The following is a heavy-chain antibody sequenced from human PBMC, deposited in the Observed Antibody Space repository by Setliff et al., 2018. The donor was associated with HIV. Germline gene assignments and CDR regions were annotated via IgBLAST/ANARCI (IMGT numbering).Heavy chain of an antibody. J-gene: IGHJ4*01. CDR2: IKQDGSEK. V-gene: IGHV3-7*03. CDR1: GFTFSTYW. CDR3: ASSRPPDDSSGYLDH. D-gene: IGHD3-22*01. Sequence: GGSLRLSCAASGFTFSTYWMTWVRQAPGKGLEWVANIKQDGSEKYYVDSVKGRFTISRDNAKNSLNLEMNSLRAEDTAIYYCASSRPPDDSSGYLDHWGQGTLVTVSS.